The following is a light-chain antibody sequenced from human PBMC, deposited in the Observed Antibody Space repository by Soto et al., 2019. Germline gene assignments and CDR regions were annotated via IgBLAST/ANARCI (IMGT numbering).Light chain of an antibody. CDR1: QSVSSS. J-gene: IGKJ2*01. V-gene: IGKV3-15*01. CDR2: GAS. CDR3: QQYKNWPPEYT. Sequence: EIVMTQSPATLSVSPGDRATLSCRASQSVSSSLAWYQQKPGQAPRLLIYGASTRATGIPARFSGSGSGTEVTLTITSLQSEDFVVYYCQQYKNWPPEYTFGQGTKLEI.